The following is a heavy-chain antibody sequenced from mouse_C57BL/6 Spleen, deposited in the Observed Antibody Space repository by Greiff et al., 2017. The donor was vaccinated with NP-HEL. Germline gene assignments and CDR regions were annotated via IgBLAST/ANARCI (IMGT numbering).Heavy chain of an antibody. CDR1: GYAFTNYL. CDR3: ARSLTTVVPFAY. CDR2: INPGSGGT. J-gene: IGHJ3*01. Sequence: QVHVKQSGAELVRPGTSVKVSCKASGYAFTNYLIEWVKQRPGQGLEWIGVINPGSGGTNYNEKFKGKATLTADKSSSTAYMQLSSLTSEDSAVYFCARSLTTVVPFAYWGQGTLVTVSA. D-gene: IGHD1-1*01. V-gene: IGHV1-54*01.